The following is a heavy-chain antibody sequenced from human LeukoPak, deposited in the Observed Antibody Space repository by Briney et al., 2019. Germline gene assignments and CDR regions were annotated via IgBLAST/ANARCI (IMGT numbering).Heavy chain of an antibody. D-gene: IGHD6-13*01. Sequence: GGSLRLSCAASGFTFSSYGMHWVRQAPGKGLEWVAVILYDGSNKYYADSVKGRFTISRDNPKNTLYLQMNSLRAEDTAVYYCAKDPSSPVLPSDYWGQGTLVTVSS. CDR3: AKDPSSPVLPSDY. J-gene: IGHJ4*02. CDR2: ILYDGSNK. V-gene: IGHV3-30*18. CDR1: GFTFSSYG.